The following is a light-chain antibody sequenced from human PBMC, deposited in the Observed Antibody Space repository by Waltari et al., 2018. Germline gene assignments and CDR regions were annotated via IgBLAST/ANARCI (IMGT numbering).Light chain of an antibody. CDR2: GAS. Sequence: RARKSVTQAYLACYHGEPGPAPRLRIYGASSRAAGIPDRFSGSGSGTDFTLTISRLEPEDFAVYYCQQYGSSVLYTFGQGTKLKIK. J-gene: IGKJ2*01. V-gene: IGKV3-20*01. CDR3: QQYGSSVLYT. CDR1: KSVTQAY.